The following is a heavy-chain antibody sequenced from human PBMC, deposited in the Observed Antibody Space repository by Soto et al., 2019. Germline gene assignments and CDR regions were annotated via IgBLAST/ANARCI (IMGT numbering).Heavy chain of an antibody. CDR1: GFTFSSYW. V-gene: IGHV3-7*03. CDR3: ARGLLTFGGVIVVAFDF. Sequence: PGGSLRLSCEASGFTFSSYWMSWVRQAPGKGLEWVANIKKDGSEKFYVDSVMGRFAISRENAKNSLYLQMDSLRADDTAVYYCARGLLTFGGVIVVAFDFWGLGTLVTVSS. J-gene: IGHJ4*02. D-gene: IGHD3-16*02. CDR2: IKKDGSEK.